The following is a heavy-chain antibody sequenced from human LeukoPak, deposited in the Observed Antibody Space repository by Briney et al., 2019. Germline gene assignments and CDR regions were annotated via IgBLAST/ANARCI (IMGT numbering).Heavy chain of an antibody. V-gene: IGHV3-7*01. CDR1: GFTFSSYW. J-gene: IGHJ4*02. Sequence: GGSLRLSCVASGFTFSSYWMSWVRQAPGKGLEWVANIKQDGSEKYYVDSVRGRFTISRDNVKNSLYLQMNSLRAEDTAVYYCARGGKFYYDSSGYPGDYWGQGTLVTVPS. CDR3: ARGGKFYYDSSGYPGDY. CDR2: IKQDGSEK. D-gene: IGHD3-22*01.